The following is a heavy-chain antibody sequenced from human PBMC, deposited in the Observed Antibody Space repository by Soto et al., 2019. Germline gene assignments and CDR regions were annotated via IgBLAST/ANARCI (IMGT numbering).Heavy chain of an antibody. CDR2: ISYDGSNK. CDR1: GFTFSSYG. D-gene: IGHD6-19*01. J-gene: IGHJ4*02. Sequence: QVQLVESGGGVVQPGRSLRLSCAASGFTFSSYGMHWVRQAPGKGLEWVAVISYDGSNKYYADSVKGRFTISRDNSKNTLYLQMNSLRAEDTAVYYCALTTSGWYREAEFDYWGQGTLVTVSS. CDR3: ALTTSGWYREAEFDY. V-gene: IGHV3-30*03.